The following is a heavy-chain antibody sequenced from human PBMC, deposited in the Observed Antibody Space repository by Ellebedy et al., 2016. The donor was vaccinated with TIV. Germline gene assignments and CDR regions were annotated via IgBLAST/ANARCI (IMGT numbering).Heavy chain of an antibody. D-gene: IGHD6-19*01. CDR3: ATDGGWYRFED. CDR2: IKADGSEK. V-gene: IGHV3-7*03. Sequence: GESLKTSCAASGFTFRRYWMAWVRQAPGKGLEWVADIKADGSEKYYLTAVDGRFTIARANAKNSLFLQMNSRRAEDTAVYYCATDGGWYRFEDWGQGTLVTVSS. CDR1: GFTFRRYW. J-gene: IGHJ4*02.